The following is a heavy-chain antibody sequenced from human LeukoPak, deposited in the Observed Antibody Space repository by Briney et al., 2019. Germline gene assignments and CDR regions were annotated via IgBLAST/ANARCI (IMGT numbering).Heavy chain of an antibody. Sequence: KPSETLSLTCAVYGGSFSGYYWNWIRQPPGKGLEWIGEINHSGSTNYIPSLKSRVTISVDTSKNQFSLKLSSVTAADTAEYYCARGSKMLGYNWFDPWGQGTLVTVSS. CDR2: INHSGST. CDR1: GGSFSGYY. D-gene: IGHD1-26*01. CDR3: ARGSKMLGYNWFDP. V-gene: IGHV4-34*01. J-gene: IGHJ5*02.